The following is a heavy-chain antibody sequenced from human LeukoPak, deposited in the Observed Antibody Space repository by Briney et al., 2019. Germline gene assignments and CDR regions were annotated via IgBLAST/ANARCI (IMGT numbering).Heavy chain of an antibody. CDR1: GFIFDSYN. CDR2: ISSSSNTI. V-gene: IGHV3-48*02. CDR3: ARAISQYYYDSSSAY. D-gene: IGHD3-22*01. J-gene: IGHJ4*02. Sequence: GGSLRLSCAAPGFIFDSYNMNWVRQAPGKGLEWVSHISSSSNTIYYADSVKGRFTISRDNAKNSLFLQMNSLRDEDTAVYYCARAISQYYYDSSSAYWGQGTLVTVSS.